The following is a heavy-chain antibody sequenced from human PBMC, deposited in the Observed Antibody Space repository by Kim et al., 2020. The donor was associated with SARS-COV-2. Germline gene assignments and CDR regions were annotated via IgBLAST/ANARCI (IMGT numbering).Heavy chain of an antibody. CDR3: AAPGFLDDYGFDY. D-gene: IGHD4-17*01. J-gene: IGHJ4*02. Sequence: SVKVSCKASGFTFTSSAVQWVRQARGQRLEWIGWIVVGSGNTNYAQKFQERVTITRDMSTSTAYMELSSLRSEDTAVYYCAAPGFLDDYGFDYWGQGTLVTVSS. CDR2: IVVGSGNT. V-gene: IGHV1-58*01. CDR1: GFTFTSSA.